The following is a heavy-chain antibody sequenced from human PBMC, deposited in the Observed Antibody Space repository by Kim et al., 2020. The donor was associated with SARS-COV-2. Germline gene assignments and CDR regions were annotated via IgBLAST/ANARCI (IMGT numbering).Heavy chain of an antibody. J-gene: IGHJ4*02. V-gene: IGHV3-21*01. CDR3: ARDQQEIRPGIVRLGGGKAFDY. CDR1: GFTFSSYS. Sequence: GGSLRLSCAASGFTFSSYSMNWVRQAPGKGLEWVSFISSSSTYIYYADSVKGRFTISRDNAKNSLYLQMNSLRAEDTAVYYCARDQQEIRPGIVRLGGGKAFDYWGQGTLVTVSS. CDR2: ISSSSTYI. D-gene: IGHD1-26*01.